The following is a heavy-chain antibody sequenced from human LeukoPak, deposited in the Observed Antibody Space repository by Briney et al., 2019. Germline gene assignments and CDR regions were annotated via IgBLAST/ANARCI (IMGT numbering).Heavy chain of an antibody. Sequence: GGSLRLSCAASGFTVSSNYMSWVRQAPGKGLEWVSIIYSGGSTYYADSVKGRFTISRDNSKNTLYLQMNSLRAEDTAVYYCAKEDTTDMTPLLDYWGQGTLVTVSS. CDR3: AKEDTTDMTPLLDY. J-gene: IGHJ4*02. CDR1: GFTVSSNY. CDR2: IYSGGST. D-gene: IGHD1-1*01. V-gene: IGHV3-53*01.